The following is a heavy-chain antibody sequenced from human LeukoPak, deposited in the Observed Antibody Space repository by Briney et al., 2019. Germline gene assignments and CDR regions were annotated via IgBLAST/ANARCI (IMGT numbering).Heavy chain of an antibody. J-gene: IGHJ5*02. CDR1: GGSFSGYY. D-gene: IGHD6-19*01. CDR3: APIAVAGSFDP. Sequence: SETLSLTCAVYGGSFSGYYWSWIRQPPGKGLEWIGEINHSGSTNYNPSLKSRVTISVDTSKNQFSLKLSSVTAADTAVYYCAPIAVAGSFDPWGQGTLVTVSS. V-gene: IGHV4-34*01. CDR2: INHSGST.